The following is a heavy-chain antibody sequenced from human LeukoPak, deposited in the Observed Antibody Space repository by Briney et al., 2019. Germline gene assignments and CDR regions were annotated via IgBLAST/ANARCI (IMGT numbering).Heavy chain of an antibody. V-gene: IGHV1-24*01. CDR2: FDPEDGET. CDR3: ATGPELPLDEPQRQWLVLQY. D-gene: IGHD6-19*01. CDR1: GYTLTELS. Sequence: ASVKVSCKVSGYTLTELSIHWVRQAPGKGLEWMGGFDPEDGETIYTQKFQGRVTMTDDTSTDTAYMELSSLRSEDTALYYCATGPELPLDEPQRQWLVLQYWGQGTLVTVSS. J-gene: IGHJ4*02.